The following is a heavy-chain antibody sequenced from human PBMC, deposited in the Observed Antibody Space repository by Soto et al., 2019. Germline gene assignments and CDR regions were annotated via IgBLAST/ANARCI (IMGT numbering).Heavy chain of an antibody. CDR3: ARDRQSEIVAMLASNGMDV. CDR2: TYDSETT. V-gene: IGHV4-30-4*01. D-gene: IGHD5-12*01. Sequence: QVHLQESGPGLVKPSRTLSLTCTVSGGSINSDDSYWGWLAQPPGRGLEWIGYTYDSETTYYNPSLKSRVTISVATSKNQFSLKLNSVTAADTAVYYCARDRQSEIVAMLASNGMDVWGQGTTVIVSS. J-gene: IGHJ6*02. CDR1: GGSINSDDSY.